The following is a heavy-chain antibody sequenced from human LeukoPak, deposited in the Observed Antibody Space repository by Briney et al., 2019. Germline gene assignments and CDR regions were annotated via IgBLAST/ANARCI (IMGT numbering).Heavy chain of an antibody. J-gene: IGHJ4*02. D-gene: IGHD3-3*01. Sequence: PGGSLRLSCAASGFSFSYYWMNWVRQPPGKGLEWIGEINHSGSPNNNPSLKSRVSISFDTSKNQFSLKLTSVTAADTAVYYCGSRRTAMFGVIKGPIDYWGQGTLVTVSS. CDR1: GFSFSYYW. CDR3: GSRRTAMFGVIKGPIDY. CDR2: INHSGSP. V-gene: IGHV4-34*01.